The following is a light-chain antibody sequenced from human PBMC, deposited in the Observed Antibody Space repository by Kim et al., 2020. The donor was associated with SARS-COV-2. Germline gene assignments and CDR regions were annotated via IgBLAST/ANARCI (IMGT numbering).Light chain of an antibody. CDR1: SLRSYY. V-gene: IGLV3-19*01. Sequence: ALGQTVGITCQGGSLRSYYASWYQQKPGQAPVLVIYGKNNRPSGIPDRFSGSSSGNTASLTITGAQAEDEADYYCNSRDSSGNHWVFGGGTKLTVL. CDR3: NSRDSSGNHWV. CDR2: GKN. J-gene: IGLJ3*02.